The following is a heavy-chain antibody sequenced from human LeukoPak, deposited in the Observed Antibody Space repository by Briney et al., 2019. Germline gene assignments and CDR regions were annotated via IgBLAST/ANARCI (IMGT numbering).Heavy chain of an antibody. D-gene: IGHD2-21*01. CDR1: GFTFSSYG. CDR2: IWYDGSNE. Sequence: GGSLRLSCAASGFTFSSYGMHWVRQAPGKGLEWVAVIWYDGSNEYYADSVKGRFTISRDNSKNTLYLQMNSLRAEDTAVYYCARTGGASYYFDYWGQGTLVTVSS. J-gene: IGHJ4*02. V-gene: IGHV3-33*01. CDR3: ARTGGASYYFDY.